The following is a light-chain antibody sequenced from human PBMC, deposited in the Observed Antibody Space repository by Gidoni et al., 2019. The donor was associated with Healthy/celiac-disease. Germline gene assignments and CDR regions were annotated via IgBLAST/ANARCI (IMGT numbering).Light chain of an antibody. CDR3: QQYYSTPPT. J-gene: IGKJ2*01. Sequence: DIVMTQSPDSLAVSLGERATINCKSSQSVLYSSNNQNYLAWYRQKPGQPPKLLLYWASTRESGVPDRFSGSGSGTDFTLTISSLQAEDVAVYYCQQYYSTPPTFGQXTKLEIK. V-gene: IGKV4-1*01. CDR2: WAS. CDR1: QSVLYSSNNQNY.